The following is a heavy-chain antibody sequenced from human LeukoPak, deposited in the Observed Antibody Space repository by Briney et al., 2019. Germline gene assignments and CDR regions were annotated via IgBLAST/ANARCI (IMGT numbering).Heavy chain of an antibody. V-gene: IGHV3-7*01. CDR2: IKQDGSQR. J-gene: IGHJ4*02. D-gene: IGHD6-6*01. CDR3: ARRGGSSSRRSPIDY. Sequence: GGSLRLSCTASGFTFSDYWMTWVRQAPGKGPEWVANIKQDGSQRYYVDSVRGRFTISRDNAKNSLFLQMNGMRAEDTAVYYCARRGGSSSRRSPIDYWGQGTLVTVSS. CDR1: GFTFSDYW.